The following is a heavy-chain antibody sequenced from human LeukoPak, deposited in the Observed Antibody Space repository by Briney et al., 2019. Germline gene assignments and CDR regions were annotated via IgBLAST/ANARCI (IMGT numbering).Heavy chain of an antibody. Sequence: ASVKVSCKASGYTFTSYDINWVRQATGQGLEWMGWMNPNSGNTGYAQKFQGRVTITRNTSISTAYMELSSLRSEDTAVYYCARGPWYSSSSLGYYYYYMDVWGKGTTVTVSS. CDR2: MNPNSGNT. J-gene: IGHJ6*03. CDR1: GYTFTSYD. CDR3: ARGPWYSSSSLGYYYYYMDV. D-gene: IGHD6-6*01. V-gene: IGHV1-8*03.